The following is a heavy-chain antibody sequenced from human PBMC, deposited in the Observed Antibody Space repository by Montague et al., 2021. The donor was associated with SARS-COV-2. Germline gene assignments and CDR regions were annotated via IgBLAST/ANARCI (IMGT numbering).Heavy chain of an antibody. J-gene: IGHJ4*02. CDR2: MYYGGST. CDR1: GGSISSYY. CDR3: ARGFDY. V-gene: IGHV4-59*01. Sequence: SETLSLTCTVYGGSISSYYWTWFRQPPGKGLEWIAYMYYGGSTNYNPSLKSRVTISVDTSKNQFSLKLTSVTAADTAVYYCARGFDYWGQGTLVTVSS.